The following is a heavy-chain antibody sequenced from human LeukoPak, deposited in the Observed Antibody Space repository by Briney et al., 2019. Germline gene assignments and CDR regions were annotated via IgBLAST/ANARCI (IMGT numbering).Heavy chain of an antibody. CDR1: GFTFSSYE. V-gene: IGHV3-48*03. CDR3: ARDVDYFDY. CDR2: ISSSGSTI. Sequence: GGSLRLSCAASGFTFSSYEMNWVRPAPGKGLEWVSYISSSGSTIYYADSVKGRFTISRDNAKNSLYLQMNSLRAEDTAVYYCARDVDYFDYWGQGTLVTVSS. J-gene: IGHJ4*02.